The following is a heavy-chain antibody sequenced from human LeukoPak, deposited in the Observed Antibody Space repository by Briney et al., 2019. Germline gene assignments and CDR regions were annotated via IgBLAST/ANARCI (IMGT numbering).Heavy chain of an antibody. CDR3: AGHHPRNTVDF. D-gene: IGHD2-8*02. Sequence: SETLSLTCTVSGDSISTYYWSWIRQPPGKGLEWIAYISDIGSINYNPSLKSRVTISLDTSKNQFSLKLSSVTAADTAVYYCAGHHPRNTVDFWGQGTLVTVSS. J-gene: IGHJ4*02. CDR2: ISDIGSI. CDR1: GDSISTYY. V-gene: IGHV4-59*08.